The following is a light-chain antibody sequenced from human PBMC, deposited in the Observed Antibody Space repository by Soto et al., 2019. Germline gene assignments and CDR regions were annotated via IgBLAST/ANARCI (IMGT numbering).Light chain of an antibody. J-gene: IGLJ3*02. CDR2: DLN. CDR1: NSDIGAYNY. V-gene: IGLV2-14*03. Sequence: QSALTQPASVSGSPGQSITISCTGTNSDIGAYNYVSWYQHHPGKAPKLIIYDLNNRPSGISNRFSGSKSGNTASLTISGPQAEDEADYYCSSYTSSRIRVFGGGTKLTVL. CDR3: SSYTSSRIRV.